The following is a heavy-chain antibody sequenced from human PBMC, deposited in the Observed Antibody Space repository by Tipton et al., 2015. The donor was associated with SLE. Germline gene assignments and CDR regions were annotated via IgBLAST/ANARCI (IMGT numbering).Heavy chain of an antibody. CDR2: MFYSGST. CDR3: ARQPTEGWFDP. Sequence: TLSLTCPVSGDSISISTYSWGWIRQPPGRGLEWIGSMFYSGSTYYNSSLKSRVTISVDTSKNQFSLKLSSVTAADTSVYYCARQPTEGWFDPWGQGTLVTVSS. V-gene: IGHV4-39*01. CDR1: GDSISISTYS. J-gene: IGHJ5*02.